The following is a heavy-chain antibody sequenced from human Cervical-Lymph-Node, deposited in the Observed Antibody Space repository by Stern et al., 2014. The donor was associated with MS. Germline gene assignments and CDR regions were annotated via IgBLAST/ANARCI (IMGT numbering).Heavy chain of an antibody. CDR2: IYYTGAT. CDR3: ARKYTALDY. V-gene: IGHV4-61*01. D-gene: IGHD5-18*01. J-gene: IGHJ4*02. Sequence: QVQLQESGPGLVKPSETLSLTCTVSGDSVSSGSYYWSWIRQPPGKGLEWIGYIYYTGATNYNPSLKSRVTISADTSKNQFSLKLNSVTAAGTAVYFCARKYTALDYWGQGTLVTVSS. CDR1: GDSVSSGSYY.